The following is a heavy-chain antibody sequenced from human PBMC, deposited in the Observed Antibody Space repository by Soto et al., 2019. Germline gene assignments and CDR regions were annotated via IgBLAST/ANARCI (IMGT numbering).Heavy chain of an antibody. CDR1: VFTSSG. V-gene: IGHV1-18*04. J-gene: IGHJ3*01. D-gene: IGHD3-3*01. Sequence: QDQLVQSXXEVKKPGASVKVSCKASVFTSSGISWVRQAPGQRLEWMGWISTHNGNTIYAQKFQGRVIMTMDTSTTTVYMELRSLRPDDTAVYLCAREGILGLFDAYDLWGQGTMVTVSS. CDR3: AREGILGLFDAYDL. CDR2: ISTHNGNT.